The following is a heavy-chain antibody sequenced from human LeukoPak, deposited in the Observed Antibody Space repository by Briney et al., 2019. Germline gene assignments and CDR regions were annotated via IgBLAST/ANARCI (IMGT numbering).Heavy chain of an antibody. D-gene: IGHD6-13*01. Sequence: GGSLRLSCAAPGFTFSSYGMHWFARPPGRGLEWVAVIWYDGSNKYYADSVKGRFTISRDNSKNTLYLQMNSLRAEDTAVYYCARDIAAALDYWGQGTLVTVSS. V-gene: IGHV3-33*01. J-gene: IGHJ4*02. CDR1: GFTFSSYG. CDR2: IWYDGSNK. CDR3: ARDIAAALDY.